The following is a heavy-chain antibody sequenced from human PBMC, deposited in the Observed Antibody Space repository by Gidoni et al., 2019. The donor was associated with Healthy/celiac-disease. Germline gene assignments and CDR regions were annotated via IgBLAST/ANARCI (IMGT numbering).Heavy chain of an antibody. V-gene: IGHV4-31*03. D-gene: IGHD2-2*01. Sequence: QVQLQESGPGLVKPSQTLSLTCTVAGGSISSGGYYWSWIRQHPGKGLEWIGYIYYSGSTYYNPSLKSRVTISVDTSKNQFSLKLSSVTAADTAVYYCVVPAAPWAFDIWGQGTMVTVSS. CDR1: GGSISSGGYY. J-gene: IGHJ3*02. CDR2: IYYSGST. CDR3: VVPAAPWAFDI.